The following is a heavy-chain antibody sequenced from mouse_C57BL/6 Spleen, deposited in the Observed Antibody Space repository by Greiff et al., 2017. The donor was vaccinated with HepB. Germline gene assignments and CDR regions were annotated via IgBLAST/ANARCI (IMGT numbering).Heavy chain of an antibody. CDR1: GYTFTDYN. J-gene: IGHJ3*01. CDR3: ARPLYVSSYAWFAY. Sequence: EVQLQQSGPELVKPGASVKIPCKASGYTFTDYNMDWVKQSHGKSLEWIGDINPNNGGTIYNQKFKGKATLTVDKSYSTAYLELRSLTSEDTAVYYCARPLYVSSYAWFAYCGQGTLVTVSA. V-gene: IGHV1-18*01. CDR2: INPNNGGT. D-gene: IGHD1-1*01.